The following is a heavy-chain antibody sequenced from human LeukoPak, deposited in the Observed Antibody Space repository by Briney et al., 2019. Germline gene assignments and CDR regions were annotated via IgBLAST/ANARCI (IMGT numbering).Heavy chain of an antibody. D-gene: IGHD6-6*01. V-gene: IGHV4-61*02. CDR3: ASEALGGWFDP. J-gene: IGHJ5*02. Sequence: PSQTLSLTCTVSGGSISSGSYYWSWIRQPAGKGLEWIGRIYTSGSTNYNPSLKSRVTISVDTSKNQFSLKLSSVTAADTAVYYCASEALGGWFDPWGQGTLVTVSS. CDR2: IYTSGST. CDR1: GGSISSGSYY.